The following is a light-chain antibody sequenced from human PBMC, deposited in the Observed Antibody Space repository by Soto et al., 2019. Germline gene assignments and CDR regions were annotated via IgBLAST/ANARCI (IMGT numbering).Light chain of an antibody. CDR3: QQRSNWPST. CDR1: QSVSSY. V-gene: IGKV3-11*01. CDR2: DAS. J-gene: IGKJ4*01. Sequence: EIVLTQSPATLSLSPGERATLSCRASQSVSSYLACYQQKPGQAPRLLIYDASNRATGIPARFSGSGSGTDFTLPITSLEPEDFAVYYCQQRSNWPSTFGGGTKVEIK.